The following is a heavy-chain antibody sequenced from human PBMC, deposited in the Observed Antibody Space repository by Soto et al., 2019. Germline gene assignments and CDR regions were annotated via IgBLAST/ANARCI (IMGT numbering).Heavy chain of an antibody. J-gene: IGHJ5*02. Sequence: PGGSLRLSCAASGFTFSSYAMSWVRQAPGKGLEWVSAISGSVGSTYYADSVKGRFTISRDNSKNTLYLQMNSLRAEDTAVYYCAKPGGYCSSTSCLQNWFAPWGQGTLVTVSS. CDR1: GFTFSSYA. CDR2: ISGSVGST. V-gene: IGHV3-23*01. D-gene: IGHD2-2*01. CDR3: AKPGGYCSSTSCLQNWFAP.